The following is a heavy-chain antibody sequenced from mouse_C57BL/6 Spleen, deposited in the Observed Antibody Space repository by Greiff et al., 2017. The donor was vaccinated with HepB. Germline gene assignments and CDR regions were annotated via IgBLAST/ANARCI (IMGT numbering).Heavy chain of an antibody. Sequence: QVQLQQSGAELVMPGASVKLSCKASGYTFTSYWMHWVKQRPGQGLEWIGEIDPSDSYTNYNQKFKGKSTLTVDKSSSTAYMQLSSLTSEDSAVYYCARGDYYGNYDYAMDYWGQGTSVTVSS. CDR1: GYTFTSYW. V-gene: IGHV1-69*01. D-gene: IGHD2-1*01. CDR3: ARGDYYGNYDYAMDY. J-gene: IGHJ4*01. CDR2: IDPSDSYT.